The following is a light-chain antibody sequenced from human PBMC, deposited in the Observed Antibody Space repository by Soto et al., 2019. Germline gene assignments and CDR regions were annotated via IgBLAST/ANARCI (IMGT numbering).Light chain of an antibody. V-gene: IGKV3-15*01. Sequence: EIVMTQTPATQSVSPGERATLSCRASQSVSNKLAWYQQKPGQAPRLLIYGASTRATGIPARFSGSGSGTEFTLTISSLQSEDFAVYYCQQYKNWPPYTFGQGTKLEIK. CDR3: QQYKNWPPYT. CDR1: QSVSNK. CDR2: GAS. J-gene: IGKJ2*01.